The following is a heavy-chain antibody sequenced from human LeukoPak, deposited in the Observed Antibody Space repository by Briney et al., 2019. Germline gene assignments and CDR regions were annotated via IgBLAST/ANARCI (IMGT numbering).Heavy chain of an antibody. V-gene: IGHV4-34*01. D-gene: IGHD3-22*01. CDR3: ARGRHDITMIVVVMTSVSYYLDV. CDR1: GGSFSGYQ. CDR2: INPSGST. J-gene: IGHJ6*03. Sequence: SETLSLTCAVYGGSFSGYQWTWIRQSPGKGLEWIGDINPSGSTYYNPSLKSRLTISVDTSKNQFSLKLRSVTAADTAVYYCARGRHDITMIVVVMTSVSYYLDVWGKGTTVTVS.